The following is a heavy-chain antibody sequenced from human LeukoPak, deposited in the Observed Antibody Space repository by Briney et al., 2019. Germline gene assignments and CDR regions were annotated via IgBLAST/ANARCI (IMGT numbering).Heavy chain of an antibody. CDR3: ARVGYCSGGSCYSFDY. CDR2: ISYDGSNK. D-gene: IGHD2-15*01. Sequence: GGSLRLSCAASGFTFSSYAMHWVRQAPGKGLEWVAVISYDGSNKYYADSVKGRFTISRDNSKNTLYLQMNSLRAEDTAVYYCARVGYCSGGSCYSFDYWGQGTLVTASS. V-gene: IGHV3-30*04. J-gene: IGHJ4*02. CDR1: GFTFSSYA.